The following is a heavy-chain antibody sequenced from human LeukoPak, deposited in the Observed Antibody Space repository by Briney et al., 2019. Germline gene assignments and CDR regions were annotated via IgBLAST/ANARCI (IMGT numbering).Heavy chain of an antibody. CDR3: AGGRWLQSDY. V-gene: IGHV4-39*01. D-gene: IGHD5-24*01. J-gene: IGHJ4*02. Sequence: SETLSLTCTVSGGSISNSHYYWGWVRQPPGRGLEWIGNMYFSGSTYYNPSLKSRVTLSVDTSKNQFSLELNSVTAADTAVYYCAGGRWLQSDYWGQGTLVTVSS. CDR2: MYFSGST. CDR1: GGSISNSHYY.